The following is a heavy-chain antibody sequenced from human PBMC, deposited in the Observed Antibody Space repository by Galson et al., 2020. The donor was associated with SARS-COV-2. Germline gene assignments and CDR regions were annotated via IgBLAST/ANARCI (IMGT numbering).Heavy chain of an antibody. Sequence: SETLSLDCSVSGGPFHTTAYYWVWIRQPPGKAPEWVGALSYDGGPYYNPSLKSRLTVSVDMSKTQVSLRLKSVTAADTAVYYCARGATGRDWFDPWGQGTLVTVSS. CDR1: GGPFHTTAYY. D-gene: IGHD3-10*01. V-gene: IGHV4-39*07. J-gene: IGHJ5*02. CDR2: LSYDGGP. CDR3: ARGATGRDWFDP.